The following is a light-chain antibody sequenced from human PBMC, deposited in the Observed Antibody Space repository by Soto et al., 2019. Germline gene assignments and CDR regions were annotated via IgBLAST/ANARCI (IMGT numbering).Light chain of an antibody. CDR2: GVS. CDR1: QAVSSSY. J-gene: IGKJ1*01. Sequence: ENVLTQSPGTLSLSPGERATLSCRASQAVSSSYLAWYQQKPGLAPRLLIYGVSSRATGIPDRFSGSGSGTDFTLTISRLEPEDFAVYYCQQYGTAPWTFGQGTKVEIK. CDR3: QQYGTAPWT. V-gene: IGKV3-20*01.